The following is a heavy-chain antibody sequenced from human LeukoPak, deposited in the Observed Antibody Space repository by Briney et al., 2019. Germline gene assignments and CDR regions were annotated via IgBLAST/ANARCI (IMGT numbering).Heavy chain of an antibody. D-gene: IGHD3-9*01. CDR1: RFTFSVYY. J-gene: IGHJ4*02. Sequence: NPGGSLRLSCAASRFTFSVYYMSWIRQAPGKWLEWVSHISSSGSTINYADSVKGRFTISRDNDKNSLYLQMNSLRAEDTAVYYCARGTYDLLTGYYTSLYFDYWGQGTLVTVSS. CDR2: ISSSGSTI. V-gene: IGHV3-11*01. CDR3: ARGTYDLLTGYYTSLYFDY.